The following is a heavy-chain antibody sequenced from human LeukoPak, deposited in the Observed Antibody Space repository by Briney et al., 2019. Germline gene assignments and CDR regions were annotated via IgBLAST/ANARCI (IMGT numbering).Heavy chain of an antibody. Sequence: ASVKVSCKAFEYTFTSYPMHWVRQAPGRGLEWMGIINPSGGGPSSAQEFQGRLSMTSDTSTRTVYMELSSLRVDDTAVYYCARGGLGTYKYYFDYWGQGTLVTVSS. D-gene: IGHD3-10*01. J-gene: IGHJ4*02. V-gene: IGHV1-46*01. CDR1: EYTFTSYP. CDR2: INPSGGGP. CDR3: ARGGLGTYKYYFDY.